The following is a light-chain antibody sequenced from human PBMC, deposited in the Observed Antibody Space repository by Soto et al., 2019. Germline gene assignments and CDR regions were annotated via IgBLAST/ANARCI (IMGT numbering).Light chain of an antibody. CDR1: SSNAGSNY. Sequence: QSVLTQSPSASGTPGQRITISCSGSSSNAGSNYVYWYQQLPGTAPKLLIYGNTQRPSGVPDRFSASKSGTSASLAIGGLRSEDEADYYCAAWDDSLSGVVFGGGTKLTVL. V-gene: IGLV1-47*02. CDR2: GNT. J-gene: IGLJ2*01. CDR3: AAWDDSLSGVV.